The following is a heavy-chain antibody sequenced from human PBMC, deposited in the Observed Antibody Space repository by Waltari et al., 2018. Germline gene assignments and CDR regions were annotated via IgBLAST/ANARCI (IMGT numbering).Heavy chain of an antibody. J-gene: IGHJ4*02. CDR2: ITGSGDST. CDR3: AKDWRRLLEYLDWLLFALDD. V-gene: IGHV3-23*01. D-gene: IGHD3-9*01. Sequence: EVQLLESGGGLVQPGGSLRLTCPACVFTFSPFAMPQVRPVPGKGLEWVSTITGSGDSTHYAESVKGRFTVSRDNSKNTLYLQMNSLRAEDTAIYYCAKDWRRLLEYLDWLLFALDDWGQGSLVTVSS. CDR1: VFTFSPFA.